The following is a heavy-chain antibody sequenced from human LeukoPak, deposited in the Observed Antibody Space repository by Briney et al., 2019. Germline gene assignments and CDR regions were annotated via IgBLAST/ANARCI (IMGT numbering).Heavy chain of an antibody. CDR3: ARVDYDILTGYSPNWFDP. D-gene: IGHD3-9*01. CDR2: MNPNSGNT. Sequence: GASVKVSCKASGYTFTSYDINWVRQATGQGLEWMGWMNPNSGNTGYAQKFQGRVTMTRNTSINTAYMELSSLGSEDTAVYYCARVDYDILTGYSPNWFDPWGQGTLVTASS. V-gene: IGHV1-8*01. CDR1: GYTFTSYD. J-gene: IGHJ5*02.